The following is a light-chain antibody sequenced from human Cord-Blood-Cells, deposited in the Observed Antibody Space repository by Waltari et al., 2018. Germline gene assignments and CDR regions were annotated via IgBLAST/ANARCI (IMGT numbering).Light chain of an antibody. CDR3: CSYAGSYTFDVV. CDR2: DVS. CDR1: SSDVGGYNY. J-gene: IGLJ2*01. Sequence: QSALTQPRSVSGSPGQSVTISCTGTSSDVGGYNYVSWYQQHPGKAPKLMIYDVSKRPSGVPERFSGSKSVNTASLTISGLQAEDEADYYCCSYAGSYTFDVVFGGGTKLTVL. V-gene: IGLV2-11*01.